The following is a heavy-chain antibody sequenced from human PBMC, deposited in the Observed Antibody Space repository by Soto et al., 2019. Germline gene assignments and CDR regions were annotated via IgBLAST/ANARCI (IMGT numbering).Heavy chain of an antibody. Sequence: ASVKVSCKASGYIFTSYYLHWVRQAPGQGLEWMGWINPFDGSRMFAQSFQGRVTMTRDTSTSTVYMELSSLRSEDTAVYYCSRVYPAVTSSFDRWG. V-gene: IGHV1-46*03. J-gene: IGHJ4*01. D-gene: IGHD4-4*01. CDR2: INPFDGSR. CDR1: GYIFTSYY. CDR3: SRVYPAVTSSFDR.